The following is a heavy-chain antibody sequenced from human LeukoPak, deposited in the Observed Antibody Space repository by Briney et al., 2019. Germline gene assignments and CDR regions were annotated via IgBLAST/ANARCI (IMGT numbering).Heavy chain of an antibody. CDR3: ARDPPGLTLGSPGDY. V-gene: IGHV1-18*01. D-gene: IGHD3-16*01. J-gene: IGHJ4*02. CDR2: IIAYNGNT. CDR1: GYTFTSYG. Sequence: ASVKVSCKASGYTFTSYGISWVRQAPGQGLGWVGWIIAYNGNTNYAQTLQGRVTMTTDTSTSTAYMELRSLRSDDTAVYYCARDPPGLTLGSPGDYWGQGTLVTVSS.